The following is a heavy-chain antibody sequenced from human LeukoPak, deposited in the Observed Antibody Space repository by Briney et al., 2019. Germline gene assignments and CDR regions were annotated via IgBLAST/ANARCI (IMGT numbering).Heavy chain of an antibody. D-gene: IGHD6-19*01. J-gene: IGHJ4*02. CDR3: ARDGTGWYPGDY. V-gene: IGHV3-33*01. CDR2: IWPDGNKK. CDR1: GFTFSSYG. Sequence: GRSLRLSCAASGFTFSSYGIHWVRQAPGKGLEWVALIWPDGNKKFYADSAKGRLTISRDNSKDTLYLQMNSLRADDTAVYYCARDGTGWYPGDYWGQGTLVTVSS.